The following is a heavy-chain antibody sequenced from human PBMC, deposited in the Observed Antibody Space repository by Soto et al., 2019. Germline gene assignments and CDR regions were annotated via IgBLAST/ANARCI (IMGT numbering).Heavy chain of an antibody. CDR2: ISYDGSNK. CDR1: GFTFSSYG. V-gene: IGHV3-30*03. Sequence: QVQLVESGGGVVQPGRSLRLSCAASGFTFSSYGMHWVRQAPGKGLEWVAVISYDGSNKYDEDSVKGRFTISRDNSKNTLYLQTNSLRAEDTAVYYCARSLGTTSWFDPWGQGTLVTVSS. D-gene: IGHD4-17*01. J-gene: IGHJ5*02. CDR3: ARSLGTTSWFDP.